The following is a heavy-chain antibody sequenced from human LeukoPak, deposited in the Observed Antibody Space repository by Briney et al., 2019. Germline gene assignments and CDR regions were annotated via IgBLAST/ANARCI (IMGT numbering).Heavy chain of an antibody. V-gene: IGHV3-64*01. J-gene: IGHJ6*02. CDR1: GFTFSSYA. CDR2: ISINGGST. CDR3: ARGGMTTVTTFYYYYGMDV. Sequence: GRSLRLSCAVSGFTFSSYAMHWVRQPPGKGLEYVSAISINGGSTYYANSVKGRFTISRDNPKNTLYLQMGSLRAEDMAVYYCARGGMTTVTTFYYYYGMDVWGQGTTVTVSS. D-gene: IGHD4-17*01.